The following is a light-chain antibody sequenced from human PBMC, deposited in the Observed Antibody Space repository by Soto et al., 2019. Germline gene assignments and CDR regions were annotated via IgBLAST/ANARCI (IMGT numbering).Light chain of an antibody. J-gene: IGKJ4*01. CDR3: QQLSGYPLT. V-gene: IGKV1-9*01. CDR2: TAS. Sequence: DIHLTQSPSFLSASVGDRVTITCRARQAISSYLAWYQQTPGKVPKLLISTASSLQSGVPSRFSGSGYGTEFTLTVSNLQPEDFATYYCQQLSGYPLTFGGGTKVE. CDR1: QAISSY.